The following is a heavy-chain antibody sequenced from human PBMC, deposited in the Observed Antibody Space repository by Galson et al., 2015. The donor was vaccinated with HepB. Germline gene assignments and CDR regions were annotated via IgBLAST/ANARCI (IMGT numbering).Heavy chain of an antibody. CDR2: IDGGGRNT. J-gene: IGHJ5*02. Sequence: SLRLSCAASGFTFSSYPMNWFRQAPGKGLEWVSSIDGGGRNTFYADSVKGRFTISRDNAKNSLYLQMNSLRVEDTAVYYCAKNHWVNWLDPWGQGTLVTVSS. V-gene: IGHV3-21*01. CDR1: GFTFSSYP. D-gene: IGHD1-14*01. CDR3: AKNHWVNWLDP.